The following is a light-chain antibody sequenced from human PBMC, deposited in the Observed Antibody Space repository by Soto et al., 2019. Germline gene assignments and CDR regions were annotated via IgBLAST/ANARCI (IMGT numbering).Light chain of an antibody. V-gene: IGLV2-14*01. J-gene: IGLJ1*01. CDR3: SSYTSSSTRV. CDR1: SSDVGTYNY. CDR2: EVN. Sequence: QPVLTQPASVSGSPGQSITISCTGTSSDVGTYNYVSWYQQHPGKAPKLMIYEVNNRPSGVSNRFSGSKSGNTASLTISGLQAEDEADYYCSSYTSSSTRVFGTGTKLTVL.